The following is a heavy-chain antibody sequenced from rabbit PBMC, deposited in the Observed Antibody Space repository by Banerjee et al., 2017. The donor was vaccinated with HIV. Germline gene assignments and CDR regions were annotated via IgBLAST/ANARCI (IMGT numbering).Heavy chain of an antibody. D-gene: IGHD6-1*01. J-gene: IGHJ4*01. Sequence: QSLEESGGDLVKPEGSLTLTCTASGFSFSSGYYMCWVRQAPGKGLEWIGCIYTSGGGTWYANWVNGRFTISKASSTTVTLQMTSLTAADTATYFCARRYGYAIMGDLWGPGTLVTVS. CDR2: IYTSGGGT. CDR1: GFSFSSGYY. V-gene: IGHV1S40*01. CDR3: ARRYGYAIMGDL.